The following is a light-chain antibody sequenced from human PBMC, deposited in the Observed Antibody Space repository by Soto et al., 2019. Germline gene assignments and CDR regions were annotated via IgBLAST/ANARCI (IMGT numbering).Light chain of an antibody. CDR2: GAT. J-gene: IGKJ5*01. CDR3: QQYVTSPAIT. Sequence: EIVLTQSPGTLSLSPGDSATLSCRSSQTVTGNYLAWYQQKPGQAPRLIIYGATKRTSGTPDRFSGTGSETAFTLAISRLEPGDFAVYYCQQYVTSPAITFGQGTRLEIK. V-gene: IGKV3-20*01. CDR1: QTVTGNY.